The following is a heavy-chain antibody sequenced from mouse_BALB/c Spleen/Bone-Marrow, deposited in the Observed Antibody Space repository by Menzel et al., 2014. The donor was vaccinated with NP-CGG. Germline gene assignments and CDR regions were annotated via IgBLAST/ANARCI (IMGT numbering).Heavy chain of an antibody. Sequence: VKLMESGPELVRPGVSVKISCKGSGYTSTDYAMHWVKQSHAKSLEWIGVISTYSGNTNYNQKFKGKATMTVDKSSSTAYMELARLTSEDSAIYYCARGSMITTDWFAYWGQGTLVTVSA. CDR3: ARGSMITTDWFAY. CDR2: ISTYSGNT. J-gene: IGHJ3*01. CDR1: GYTSTDYA. V-gene: IGHV1-67*01. D-gene: IGHD2-4*01.